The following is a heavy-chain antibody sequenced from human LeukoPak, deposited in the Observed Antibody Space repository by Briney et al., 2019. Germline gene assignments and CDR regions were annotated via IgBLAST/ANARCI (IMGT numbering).Heavy chain of an antibody. D-gene: IGHD2-15*01. CDR2: ISGSGGST. CDR1: GFSFGGYV. Sequence: GGSLRLSCAASGFSFGGYVLSWVRQAPGKGLEGVSVISGSGGSTNYAASVKGRFSISRDDSKKTLYLQLTSLRAEDTAIYYCAKDINPWLLTGEFDYWGQGTLVTVAS. CDR3: AKDINPWLLTGEFDY. V-gene: IGHV3-23*01. J-gene: IGHJ4*02.